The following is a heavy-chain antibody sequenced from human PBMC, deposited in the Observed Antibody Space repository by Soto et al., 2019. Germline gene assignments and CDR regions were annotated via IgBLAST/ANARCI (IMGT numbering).Heavy chain of an antibody. CDR2: FDPEDGET. V-gene: IGHV1-24*01. J-gene: IGHJ4*02. CDR1: GYTLTELS. CDR3: ATDPVLRFLEWSY. Sequence: ASVKVSGKVSGYTLTELSIHCVRQAPGKGLEWMGGFDPEDGETIYAQKFQGRVTMTEDTSTDTAYMELSSLRSEDTAVYYCATDPVLRFLEWSYWGQGPLVTVSS. D-gene: IGHD3-3*01.